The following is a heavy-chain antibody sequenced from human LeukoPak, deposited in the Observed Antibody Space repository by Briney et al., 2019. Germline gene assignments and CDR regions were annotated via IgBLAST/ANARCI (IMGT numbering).Heavy chain of an antibody. CDR2: INPNSCGT. D-gene: IGHD3-10*01. J-gene: IGHJ5*02. V-gene: IGHV1-2*06. Sequence: GASVKVSCKASGYTFTGYYMHWVRQAPGQGLEWMRRINPNSCGTNYAQKFQGRVTMNRDTSISTAYLELSRLRPDDTAVYYCARTYGSGSYYNGWFDPWGQGTLVTVSS. CDR1: GYTFTGYY. CDR3: ARTYGSGSYYNGWFDP.